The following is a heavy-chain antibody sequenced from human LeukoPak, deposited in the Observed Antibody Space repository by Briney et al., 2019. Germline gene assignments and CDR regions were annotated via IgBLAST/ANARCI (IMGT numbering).Heavy chain of an antibody. CDR2: IYSGVNT. J-gene: IGHJ3*02. D-gene: IGHD5-18*01. CDR1: GFDVSDKF. V-gene: IGHV3-53*01. Sequence: GRSLTHSCAASGFDVSDKFMAWVRQAPGKGLEWVSVIYSGVNTYYADSVKGRFTISRDNAKNTLFLQMSSLRAEDTAVYYCAREMLSYGDAFDISGQGTVVTVSS. CDR3: AREMLSYGDAFDI.